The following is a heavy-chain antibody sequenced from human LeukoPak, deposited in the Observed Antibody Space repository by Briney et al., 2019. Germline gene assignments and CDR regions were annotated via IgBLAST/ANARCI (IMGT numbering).Heavy chain of an antibody. D-gene: IGHD3-3*01. CDR3: ATGKRNWLLSLYYFDY. V-gene: IGHV4-34*01. J-gene: IGHJ4*02. CDR2: INHSGST. Sequence: SETLSLTCAVYGGSFSGYYWSWIRQPPGKGLEWIGEINHSGSTNYNPSLKSRVTISVDTSKNQFSLKLSSVTAADTAVYYCATGKRNWLLSLYYFDYWGQGTLVTVSS. CDR1: GGSFSGYY.